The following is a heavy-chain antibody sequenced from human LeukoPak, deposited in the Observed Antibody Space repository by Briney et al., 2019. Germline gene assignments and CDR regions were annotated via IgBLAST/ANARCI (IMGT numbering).Heavy chain of an antibody. CDR1: GGSISSGGYS. Sequence: SQTLSLTCAVSGGSISSGGYSWSWIRQPPGKGLEWIGYIYHSGSTYYNPSLKGRVTISVDRSKNQFSLKLSSVTAADTAVYYCARVRYYGMDVWGQGTTVTVSS. V-gene: IGHV4-30-2*01. J-gene: IGHJ6*02. CDR3: ARVRYYGMDV. CDR2: IYHSGST.